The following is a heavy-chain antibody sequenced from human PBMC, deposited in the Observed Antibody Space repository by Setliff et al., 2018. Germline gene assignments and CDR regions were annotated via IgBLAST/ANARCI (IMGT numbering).Heavy chain of an antibody. CDR2: IYPGNSNT. D-gene: IGHD2-2*01. CDR1: GYSFTSNW. J-gene: IGHJ4*02. V-gene: IGHV5-51*01. CDR3: ARQGCSSTSCHSIDY. Sequence: GESLKISCKGSGYSFTSNWIAWVRQMPGKGLECMGIIYPGNSNTRYSPPFQGQVTISADKAINTAYLQWNSLQASDTAMYYCARQGCSSTSCHSIDYWGQGIQVTVSS.